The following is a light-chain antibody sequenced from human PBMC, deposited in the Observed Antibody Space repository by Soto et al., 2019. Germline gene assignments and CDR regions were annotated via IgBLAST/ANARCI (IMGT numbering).Light chain of an antibody. Sequence: EIVLTKSPATLSLSPGERATLSCISSQSVSSYLAWYQQKPGQAPRLLIYDASNRATGIPARFSGSGSGTDFTLTVSSLEPEDFAVYYCQQRSNGPSITFGQGTRLEI. V-gene: IGKV3-11*01. CDR3: QQRSNGPSIT. CDR1: QSVSSY. CDR2: DAS. J-gene: IGKJ5*01.